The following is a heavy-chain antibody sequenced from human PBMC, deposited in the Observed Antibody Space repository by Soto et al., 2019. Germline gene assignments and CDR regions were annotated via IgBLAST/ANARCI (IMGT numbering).Heavy chain of an antibody. J-gene: IGHJ3*02. CDR3: ARSYYYGSGSYYNDAFDI. Sequence: QVQLVESGGGLVKPGGSLRLSCAASGFTFSDYYMSWIRQAPGKGLEWVSYISSSGSTIYYADSVKGRFTISTDNAKNSLYLQMNSLRAEDTAVYYCARSYYYGSGSYYNDAFDIWGQVTMVTVSS. CDR2: ISSSGSTI. CDR1: GFTFSDYY. V-gene: IGHV3-11*01. D-gene: IGHD3-10*01.